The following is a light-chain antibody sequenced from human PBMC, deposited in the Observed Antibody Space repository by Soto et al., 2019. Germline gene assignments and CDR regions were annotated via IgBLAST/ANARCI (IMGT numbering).Light chain of an antibody. J-gene: IGLJ1*01. Sequence: QSVLTQPRSVSGSPGRSVTISCTGTSSDVDGYNYVSWYQQHPGKAPKLMIYDVSKRPSGVPDRFSGSKSGNTASLTISGLQAEDEAGYFCCSYAGSFYVFGTGTKVTVL. V-gene: IGLV2-11*01. CDR1: SSDVDGYNY. CDR3: CSYAGSFYV. CDR2: DVS.